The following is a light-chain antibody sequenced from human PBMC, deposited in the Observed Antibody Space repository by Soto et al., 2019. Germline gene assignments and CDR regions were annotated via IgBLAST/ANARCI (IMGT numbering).Light chain of an antibody. CDR2: DVS. Sequence: QSVLTQPASVSGSPGQSITISCTGTSSDVGGYNYVSWYQQHPGKAPKLMIYDVSNRPSGVSSRFSGSKSGNTASLTISGLQAEDEADYYCSSYTVSSTLYVFGSGTKVTVL. J-gene: IGLJ1*01. V-gene: IGLV2-14*01. CDR3: SSYTVSSTLYV. CDR1: SSDVGGYNY.